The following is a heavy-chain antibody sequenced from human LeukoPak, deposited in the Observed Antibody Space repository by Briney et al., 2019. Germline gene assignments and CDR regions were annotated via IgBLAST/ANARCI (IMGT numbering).Heavy chain of an antibody. D-gene: IGHD3-3*01. Sequence: GGSLTLSCAASGFTFSDYYMSWIRQAPGKGLEWVSYISSSGSTIYYADSVKGRFTISRDNAKNSLYLQMNSLRAEDTAVYYCARSSDFWSGYPGLFPWGQGTLVTVSS. CDR3: ARSSDFWSGYPGLFP. CDR1: GFTFSDYY. V-gene: IGHV3-11*01. J-gene: IGHJ5*02. CDR2: ISSSGSTI.